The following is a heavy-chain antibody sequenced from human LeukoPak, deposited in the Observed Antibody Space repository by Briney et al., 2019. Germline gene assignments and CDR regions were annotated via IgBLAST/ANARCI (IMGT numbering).Heavy chain of an antibody. V-gene: IGHV3-33*01. J-gene: IGHJ4*02. Sequence: PGGSLRLSCAASGFSFSSYDMHWVRQAPGKGLEWVAEMWYDGSNKYYADSVKGRFIISRDNSKNTLYLQINSLSAEDTAVYCCARDDYYDRAFDYWGQGTLVTVSS. CDR2: MWYDGSNK. D-gene: IGHD3-22*01. CDR3: ARDDYYDRAFDY. CDR1: GFSFSSYD.